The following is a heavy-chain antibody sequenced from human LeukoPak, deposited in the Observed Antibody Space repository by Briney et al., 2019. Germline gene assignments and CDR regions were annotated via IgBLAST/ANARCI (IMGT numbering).Heavy chain of an antibody. CDR2: IKQDGSEK. J-gene: IGHJ3*02. CDR3: ARDYSSGWLGDAFDI. V-gene: IGHV3-7*01. CDR1: GASVSGSNYY. D-gene: IGHD6-19*01. Sequence: ETLSLTCAVSGASVSGSNYYWGWIRQPPGKGLEWVANIKQDGSEKYYVDSVKGRFTISRDNAKNSLYLQMNSLRAEDTAVYYCARDYSSGWLGDAFDIWGQGTMVTVSS.